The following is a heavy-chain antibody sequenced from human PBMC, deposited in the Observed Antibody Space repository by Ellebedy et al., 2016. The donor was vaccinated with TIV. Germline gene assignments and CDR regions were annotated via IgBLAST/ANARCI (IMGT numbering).Heavy chain of an antibody. CDR1: GYTFTSYG. D-gene: IGHD3-16*02. CDR3: ARDGPWGYHWFDP. V-gene: IGHV1-18*01. CDR2: INPYNGNT. J-gene: IGHJ5*02. Sequence: AASVKVSCKASGYTFTSYGISWVRQAPGQGLECMGWINPYNGNTNYVQKLQDRVTMTTDTSTSTAYMELRSLRSDDAAVYYCARDGPWGYHWFDPWGQGTLVTVSS.